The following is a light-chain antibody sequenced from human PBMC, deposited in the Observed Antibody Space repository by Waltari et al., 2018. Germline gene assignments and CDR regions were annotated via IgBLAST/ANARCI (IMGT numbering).Light chain of an antibody. CDR2: FQSDSDK. CDR3: AIWYSSAWV. CDR1: SGINVGTYR. Sequence: QPVLTQPTSLSASPGASARFPCTLHSGINVGTYRIYWYQQKPGSLPRYLLRFQSDSDKQQGSGVPSRFSGSKEPSTTAGLLLISGLQSEDEADYYCAIWYSSAWVFGGGTKLTVL. J-gene: IGLJ2*01. V-gene: IGLV5-39*01.